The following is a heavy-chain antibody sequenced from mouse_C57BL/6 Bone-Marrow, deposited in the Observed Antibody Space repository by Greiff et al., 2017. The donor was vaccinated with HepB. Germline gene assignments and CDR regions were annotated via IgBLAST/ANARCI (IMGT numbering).Heavy chain of an antibody. D-gene: IGHD3-2*02. CDR2: IYPGSGST. V-gene: IGHV1-55*01. Sequence: QVQLQQPGAELVKPGASVKMSCKASGYTFTSYWITWVKQRPGQGLEWIGDIYPGSGSTNYNEKFKSKATLTVYTSSSTAYMQLSSLTSEDSAVYYWARREQLRPIFDYWGQGTTLTVSS. CDR1: GYTFTSYW. J-gene: IGHJ2*01. CDR3: ARREQLRPIFDY.